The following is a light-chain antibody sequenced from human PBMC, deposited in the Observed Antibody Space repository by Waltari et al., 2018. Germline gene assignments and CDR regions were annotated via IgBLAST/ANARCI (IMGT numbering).Light chain of an antibody. CDR1: QDISNY. V-gene: IGKV1-33*01. CDR3: QQVDSFPRT. Sequence: DIQMTQSPSSLSASVGDRVTITCQASQDISNYLNWYQQKPGKAPKLLIYDASNLETGVPSRFSGSGSRTDFTFTISSLQPEDIATYYCQQVDSFPRTFGQGTKVEVK. J-gene: IGKJ1*01. CDR2: DAS.